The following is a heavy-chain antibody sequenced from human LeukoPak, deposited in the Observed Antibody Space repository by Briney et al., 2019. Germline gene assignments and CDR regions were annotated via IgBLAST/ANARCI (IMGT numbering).Heavy chain of an antibody. CDR2: INTNTGNP. V-gene: IGHV7-4-1*02. CDR1: GYTFTSYA. CDR3: AREGASYYYDNSGYSLYAFDI. J-gene: IGHJ3*02. D-gene: IGHD3-22*01. Sequence: ASVKVSCKASGYTFTSYAMNWVRQAPGQGLEWVGWINTNTGNPTYAQGFIGRFVFSLDTSVSTAYLQISSLKAEDTAVYYCAREGASYYYDNSGYSLYAFDIWGQGTMVTVSS.